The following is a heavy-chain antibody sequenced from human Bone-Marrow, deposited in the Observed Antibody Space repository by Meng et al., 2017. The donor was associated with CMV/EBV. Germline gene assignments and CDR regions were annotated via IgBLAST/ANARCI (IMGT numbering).Heavy chain of an antibody. J-gene: IGHJ3*02. D-gene: IGHD6-6*01. CDR3: TTDLGKIASRPGAFNI. CDR1: GFTFSSYS. V-gene: IGHV3-21*01. Sequence: GGSLRLSCAASGFTFSSYSMNWVRQAPGKGLEWVSSITSGSGHIYYADSVKGRFTISRDNANNPLYLQMNSLRAEDTAVYYCTTDLGKIASRPGAFNIWGQGTMVTVSS. CDR2: ITSGSGHI.